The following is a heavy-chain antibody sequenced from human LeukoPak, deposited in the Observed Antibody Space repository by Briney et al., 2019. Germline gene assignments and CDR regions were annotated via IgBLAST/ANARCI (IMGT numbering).Heavy chain of an antibody. D-gene: IGHD1-26*01. CDR2: INGDGSVT. V-gene: IGHV3-74*01. CDR1: GFTFSNYW. Sequence: GGYPSLHCPAFGFTFSNYWMHWVRQAPGKGPVWVSHINGDGSVTGYADSVKGRFTISRDNSKNTLYLQMNSLRAEDTAVYYCAKVRGGSYFPDAFDIWGQGTMVTVSS. CDR3: AKVRGGSYFPDAFDI. J-gene: IGHJ3*02.